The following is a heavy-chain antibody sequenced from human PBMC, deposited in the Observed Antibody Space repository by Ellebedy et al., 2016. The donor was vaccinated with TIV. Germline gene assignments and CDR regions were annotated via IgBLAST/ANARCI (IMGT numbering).Heavy chain of an antibody. D-gene: IGHD3-10*01. V-gene: IGHV1-2*02. CDR2: INPNSGGT. CDR1: GGTFSSYA. CDR3: ARADYGSVLDV. Sequence: ASVKVSXKASGGTFSSYAISWVRQAPGQGLEWMGWINPNSGGTNYAQKFQGRVTMTRDTSISTAYMELSRLRSDDTAVYYCARADYGSVLDVWGQGTTVTVSS. J-gene: IGHJ6*02.